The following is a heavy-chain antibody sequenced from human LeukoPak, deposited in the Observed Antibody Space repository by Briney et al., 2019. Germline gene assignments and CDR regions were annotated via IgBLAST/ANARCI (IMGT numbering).Heavy chain of an antibody. J-gene: IGHJ4*02. CDR1: GFTVSSNY. CDR2: IYSGGST. V-gene: IGHV3-53*05. D-gene: IGHD3-3*01. Sequence: GGSLRLSCAASGFTVSSNYMSWVRQAPGKGLEWVSVIYSGGSTYYADSVKGRFTISRDNSKNTLYLQMNSLRAEDTAVYYCARPVFRFLEWSPLDYWGQGTLVTVSS. CDR3: ARPVFRFLEWSPLDY.